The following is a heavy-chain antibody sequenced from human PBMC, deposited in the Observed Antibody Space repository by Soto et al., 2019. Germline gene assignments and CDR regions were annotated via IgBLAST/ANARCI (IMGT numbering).Heavy chain of an antibody. CDR3: AKDTAHYYDSSGYGGRGGMDV. CDR1: GFTFDDYA. J-gene: IGHJ6*02. CDR2: ISWNSGSI. Sequence: DVQLVESGGGLVQPGRSLRLSCAASGFTFDDYAMHWVRQAPGKGLEWVSGISWNSGSIGYADSVKGRFTISRDNAKNSLYLQMNSLRAEDTALYYCAKDTAHYYDSSGYGGRGGMDVWGQGTTVTVSS. V-gene: IGHV3-9*01. D-gene: IGHD3-22*01.